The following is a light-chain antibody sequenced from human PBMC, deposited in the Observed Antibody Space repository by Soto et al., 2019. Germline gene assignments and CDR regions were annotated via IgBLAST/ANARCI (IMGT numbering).Light chain of an antibody. Sequence: QSVLTQPASVSGSPGQSTTISCTGTSSDVGAYNHISWYQQHPGKAPKLMIYDVSNRPSGVSNRFSGFKSGNTASLTISGLQAEDEADYYCSAHASRSTLIFGGGTQLTVL. V-gene: IGLV2-14*03. CDR3: SAHASRSTLI. CDR2: DVS. J-gene: IGLJ2*01. CDR1: SSDVGAYNH.